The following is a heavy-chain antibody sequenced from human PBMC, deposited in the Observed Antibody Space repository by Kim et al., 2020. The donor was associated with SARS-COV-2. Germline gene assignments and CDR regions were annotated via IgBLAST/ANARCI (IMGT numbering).Heavy chain of an antibody. J-gene: IGHJ6*02. CDR1: GFTFSSYG. D-gene: IGHD6-19*01. CDR3: AKAIWASVAGHGGGTYYYYGMDV. V-gene: IGHV3-30*18. CDR2: ISYDGSNK. Sequence: GGSLRLSCAASGFTFSSYGMHWVRQAPGKGLEWVAVISYDGSNKYYADSVKGRFTISRDNSKNTLYLQMNSLRAEDTAVYYCAKAIWASVAGHGGGTYYYYGMDVWGQGTTVTVSS.